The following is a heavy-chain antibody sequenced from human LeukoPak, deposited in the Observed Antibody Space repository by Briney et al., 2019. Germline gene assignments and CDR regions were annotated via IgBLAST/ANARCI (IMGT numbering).Heavy chain of an antibody. CDR3: AKDNHYDSSGYY. V-gene: IGHV3-66*01. Sequence: GGSLRLSCAASGFTFSSKYMSWVRQAPGKGREWLSVIYNSAGTYYADSVKGRFTISRDNSKNTLYLQMNSLRAEDTAVYYCAKDNHYDSSGYYWGQGTLVTVSS. CDR2: IYNSAGT. CDR1: GFTFSSKY. J-gene: IGHJ4*02. D-gene: IGHD3-22*01.